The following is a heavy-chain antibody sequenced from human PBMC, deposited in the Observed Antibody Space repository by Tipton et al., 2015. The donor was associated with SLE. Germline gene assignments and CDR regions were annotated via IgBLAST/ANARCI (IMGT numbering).Heavy chain of an antibody. CDR2: ISYDGRNK. Sequence: SLRLSCAGSGFTFSSYAMHWVRQAPGKGLGWVAVISYDGRNKYYADSVKGRFTISRDNSKNTLYLQMNSLRAEDTAVYYCARDWGTLEFFDYWGQGTLVTVSS. D-gene: IGHD1-1*01. J-gene: IGHJ4*02. V-gene: IGHV3-30*04. CDR3: ARDWGTLEFFDY. CDR1: GFTFSSYA.